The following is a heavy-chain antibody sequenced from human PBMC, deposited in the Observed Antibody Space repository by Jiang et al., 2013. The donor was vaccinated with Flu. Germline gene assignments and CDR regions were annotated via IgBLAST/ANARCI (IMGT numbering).Heavy chain of an antibody. D-gene: IGHD2-21*02. CDR2: VYFTGKT. Sequence: GPGLVKPSETLSLTCTVSGDSVRSGTYYWSWIRQPPGKGLEWIGHVYFTGKTKYNPSLKSRVTIPLDTSENQFSLRLSSVTTADTAVYYCARAREDCGGDCPLGWFDPVGPGNPGHRLL. J-gene: IGHJ5*02. V-gene: IGHV4-61*01. CDR3: ARAREDCGGDCPLGWFDP. CDR1: GDSVRSGTYY.